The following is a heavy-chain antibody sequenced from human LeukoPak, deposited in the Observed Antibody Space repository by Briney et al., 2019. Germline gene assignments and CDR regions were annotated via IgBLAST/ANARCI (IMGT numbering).Heavy chain of an antibody. CDR3: ARGDGVAAAGTSWFDP. V-gene: IGHV1-18*01. CDR2: ISAYNGNT. D-gene: IGHD6-13*01. J-gene: IGHJ5*02. Sequence: GASVKVSCKASGYTFTSYGISWVRQAPGHGLEWMGWISAYNGNTNYAQKLQGRVTMTTDTSTSTAYMELRSLRSDDTAVYYCARGDGVAAAGTSWFDPWGQGTLVTVSS. CDR1: GYTFTSYG.